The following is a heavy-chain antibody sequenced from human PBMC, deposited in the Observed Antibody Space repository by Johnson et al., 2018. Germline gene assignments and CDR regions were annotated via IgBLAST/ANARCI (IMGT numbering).Heavy chain of an antibody. Sequence: VQLVQSGGGLVQPGGSLRLACAASGFTFRTYSMMWVRQAPGKGLEWVSYISISDTTTHYADSVKGRFTISRDNDKNLLYLQMNSLRDEDTAVYYCARERSVYYYDSSGYDDWGQGTLVTVSS. V-gene: IGHV3-48*02. J-gene: IGHJ4*02. CDR2: ISISDTTT. CDR1: GFTFRTYS. CDR3: ARERSVYYYDSSGYDD. D-gene: IGHD3-22*01.